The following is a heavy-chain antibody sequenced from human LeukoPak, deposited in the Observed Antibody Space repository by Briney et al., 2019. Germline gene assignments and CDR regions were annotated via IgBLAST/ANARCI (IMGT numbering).Heavy chain of an antibody. CDR3: ARSSYSSSSSV. CDR2: INSDGSEG. V-gene: IGHV3-7*03. CDR1: GFTFSGFW. J-gene: IGHJ3*01. Sequence: GGSLRLSCAVSGFTFSGFWMSWSRQAPGKGQEWVASINSDGSEGYYADVVKGRFTISRDNAKNSLYLQINSLRAEDTAVYYCARSSYSSSSSVWGQGTMVTVSS. D-gene: IGHD6-6*01.